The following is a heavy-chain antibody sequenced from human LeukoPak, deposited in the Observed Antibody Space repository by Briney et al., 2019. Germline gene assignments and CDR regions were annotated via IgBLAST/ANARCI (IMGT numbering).Heavy chain of an antibody. Sequence: SGGSLRLSCAASGFTFSSYDMHWVRQATGKGREWVSAINSAGDTYYPGSVKGRFSISRENGKNSLYLQMNSLRAGDTAVYFCARASGWGMDVRGQGTTVIVSS. CDR3: ARASGWGMDV. D-gene: IGHD3-10*01. CDR1: GFTFSSYD. CDR2: INSAGDT. J-gene: IGHJ6*02. V-gene: IGHV3-13*04.